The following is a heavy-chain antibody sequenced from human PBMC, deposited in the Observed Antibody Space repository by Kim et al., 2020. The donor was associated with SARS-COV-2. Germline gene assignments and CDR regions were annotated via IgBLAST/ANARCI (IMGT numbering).Heavy chain of an antibody. CDR1: GFTFSSYS. CDR3: ARDKSPNWGWSYYYYGMDV. V-gene: IGHV3-21*01. Sequence: GGSLRLSCAASGFTFSSYSMNWVRQAPGKGLEWVSSISSSSSYIYYADSVKGRFTISRDNAKNSLYLQMNSLRAEDTAVYYCARDKSPNWGWSYYYYGMDVWGQGTTVTVSS. J-gene: IGHJ6*02. CDR2: ISSSSSYI. D-gene: IGHD7-27*01.